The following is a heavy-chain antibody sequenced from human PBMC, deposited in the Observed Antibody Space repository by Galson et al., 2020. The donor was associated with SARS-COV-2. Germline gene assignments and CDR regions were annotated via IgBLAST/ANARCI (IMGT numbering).Heavy chain of an antibody. Sequence: GESLKISCAASGFTFSNSGMHWVRQAPGKGLAWVAGISYDGSNEYYADAMEGRFTISRDNSKNTLYLQMNSLRAEDTAAYYCAKDQEYDSSGYLDYWGQGTLVTVSS. D-gene: IGHD3-22*01. CDR2: ISYDGSNE. J-gene: IGHJ4*02. V-gene: IGHV3-30*18. CDR3: AKDQEYDSSGYLDY. CDR1: GFTFSNSG.